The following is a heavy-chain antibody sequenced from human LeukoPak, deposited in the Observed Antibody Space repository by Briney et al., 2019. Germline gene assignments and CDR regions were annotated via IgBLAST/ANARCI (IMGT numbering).Heavy chain of an antibody. CDR3: ARDRSTTVTPTYFDY. J-gene: IGHJ4*02. V-gene: IGHV3-33*08. Sequence: PGGSLRLSCSASGFPFSSYGMHWVRQAPGKGLEWVAVIWYDGSNKYYADSVKGRFTISRDNSKNTLYLQMNSLRTEDTAVYYCARDRSTTVTPTYFDYWGQGTLVTVSS. CDR2: IWYDGSNK. CDR1: GFPFSSYG. D-gene: IGHD4-17*01.